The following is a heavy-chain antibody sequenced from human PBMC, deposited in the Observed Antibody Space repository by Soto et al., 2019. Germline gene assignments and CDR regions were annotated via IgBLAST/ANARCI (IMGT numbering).Heavy chain of an antibody. V-gene: IGHV4-59*01. J-gene: IGHJ6*02. CDR3: ARDQGVQGDYYGMDV. CDR2: IYYTGNT. Sequence: SETLSLTCTVSGGSINNYYWSWIRQPPGKGLEWIGYIYYTGNTNYNPSLKSRVTISVDTSKNQVSLKLRSVTAADTAMYYCARDQGVQGDYYGMDVWGQGTTVPVSS. D-gene: IGHD3-16*01. CDR1: GGSINNYY.